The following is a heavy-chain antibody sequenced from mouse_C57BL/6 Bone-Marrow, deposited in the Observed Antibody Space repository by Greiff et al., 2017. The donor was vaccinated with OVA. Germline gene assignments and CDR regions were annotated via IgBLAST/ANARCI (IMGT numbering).Heavy chain of an antibody. CDR2: INPYNGDT. D-gene: IGHD1-1*01. V-gene: IGHV1-37*01. CDR1: GYSFTGYF. J-gene: IGHJ4*01. Sequence: VQLKESGPELVKPGASVKISCKASGYSFTGYFMNWVKQSHGKSLEWIGRINPYNGDTFYNQKFKGKATLTVDKSSSTAHMERLSLTSEDFAVYYCARGDYYGSSPYYAMDYWGQGTSVTVSS. CDR3: ARGDYYGSSPYYAMDY.